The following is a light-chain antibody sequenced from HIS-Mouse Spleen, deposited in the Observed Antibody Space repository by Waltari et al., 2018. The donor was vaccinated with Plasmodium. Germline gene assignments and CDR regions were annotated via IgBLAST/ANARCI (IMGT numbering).Light chain of an antibody. CDR2: GAS. Sequence: ELVMPQSPATLSVSPGERATLSCRASQSVSSNLAWYQQKPGQAPRLLIYGASTRATGIPARFSGSGSGTEFTLTISSLQSEDFAVYYCQQYNNWSFTFGPGTKVDIK. V-gene: IGKV3-15*01. CDR1: QSVSSN. CDR3: QQYNNWSFT. J-gene: IGKJ3*01.